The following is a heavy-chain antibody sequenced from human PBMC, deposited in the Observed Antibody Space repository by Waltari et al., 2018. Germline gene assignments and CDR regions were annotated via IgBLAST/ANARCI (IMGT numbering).Heavy chain of an antibody. J-gene: IGHJ3*02. D-gene: IGHD3-9*01. CDR3: ARGNRYYDILTGYYIGAFDI. Sequence: PGQGLEWMGGIIPIFGTANYAQKFQGRVTITADESTSTAYMELSSLRSEDTAVYYCARGNRYYDILTGYYIGAFDIWGQGTMVTVSS. V-gene: IGHV1-69*01. CDR2: IIPIFGTA.